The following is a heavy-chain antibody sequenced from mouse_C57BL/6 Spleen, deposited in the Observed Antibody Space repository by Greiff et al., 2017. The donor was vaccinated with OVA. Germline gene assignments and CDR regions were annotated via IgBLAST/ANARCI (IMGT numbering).Heavy chain of an antibody. CDR1: GFTFSSYG. CDR2: ISSGGSYT. D-gene: IGHD2-3*01. CDR3: ARLRGDGYPDY. Sequence: EVMLVESGGDLVKPGGSLKLSCAASGFTFSSYGMSWVRQTPDKRLEWVATISSGGSYTYYPDSVKGRFTISRDNAKNTRYLQMSSLKSKDTAMDYCARLRGDGYPDYWGQGTTLTVSS. V-gene: IGHV5-6*02. J-gene: IGHJ2*01.